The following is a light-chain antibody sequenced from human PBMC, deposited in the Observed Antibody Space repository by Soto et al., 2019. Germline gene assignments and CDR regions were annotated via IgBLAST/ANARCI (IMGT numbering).Light chain of an antibody. CDR3: QQSYSTPWT. J-gene: IGKJ1*01. CDR1: QSISSY. Sequence: DIQMTQSPSSLSASVGDRVTITCRASQSISSYLNWYQQKPGKAPKLMIYAAFSLQRGVPSRFSGSGSGTDFTLNISSLQPEDFATYYCQQSYSTPWTFGQGTKVEIK. CDR2: AAF. V-gene: IGKV1-39*01.